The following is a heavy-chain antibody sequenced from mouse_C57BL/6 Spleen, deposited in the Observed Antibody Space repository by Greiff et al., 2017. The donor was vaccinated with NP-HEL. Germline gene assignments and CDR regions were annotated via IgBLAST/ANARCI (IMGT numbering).Heavy chain of an antibody. J-gene: IGHJ2*01. V-gene: IGHV1-69*01. CDR1: GYTFTSYW. CDR3: ARGMKLRRYFDY. D-gene: IGHD1-1*01. Sequence: QFPRQQPLPPLFIPFASVKLSCKASGYTFTSYWMHWVKQRPGQGLEWIGEIDPSDSYTNYNQKFKGKSTLTVDKSSSTAYMQLSSLTSEDSAVYYCARGMKLRRYFDYWGQGTTLTVSS. CDR2: IDPSDSYT.